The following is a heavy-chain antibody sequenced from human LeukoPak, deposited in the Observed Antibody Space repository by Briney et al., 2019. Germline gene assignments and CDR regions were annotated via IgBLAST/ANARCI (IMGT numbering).Heavy chain of an antibody. J-gene: IGHJ4*02. CDR1: GGSISSGGYY. Sequence: SETLSLTCTVSGGSISSGGYYWSWIRQHPGKGLEWIGYIYYSGSTYYNPSLKSRVTISVDTSKNQFSLKLSSVTAADTAVYYCARVGGSGSYLDGFDYWGQGTLVTVSS. CDR3: ARVGGSGSYLDGFDY. CDR2: IYYSGST. V-gene: IGHV4-31*03. D-gene: IGHD3-10*01.